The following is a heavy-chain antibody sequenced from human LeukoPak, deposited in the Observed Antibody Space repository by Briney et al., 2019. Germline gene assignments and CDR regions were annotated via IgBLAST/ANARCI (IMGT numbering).Heavy chain of an antibody. CDR2: ISGSGGST. Sequence: PGGSLRLSCAASGFTFSSYAMSWVRQAPGKGLEWVSAISGSGGSTYYADSVKGRFTISRDNSKNTLYLQMNSLRAEDTAVYYCAKSGYSGSWYYYYYMDVWGKGTTVTASS. J-gene: IGHJ6*03. D-gene: IGHD5-12*01. CDR1: GFTFSSYA. V-gene: IGHV3-23*01. CDR3: AKSGYSGSWYYYYYMDV.